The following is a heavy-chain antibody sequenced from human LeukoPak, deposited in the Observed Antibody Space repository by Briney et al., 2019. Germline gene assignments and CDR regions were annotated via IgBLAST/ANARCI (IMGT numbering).Heavy chain of an antibody. CDR2: IKDDGSAQ. CDR3: ARHIVGEQNFDY. J-gene: IGHJ4*02. CDR1: GFTFGAYW. Sequence: GGSLRLSCAASGFTFGAYWMSWFRQAPGKGPEWVASIKDDGSAQFYVDSLEGRFTISRDNAKNTLHLQMDTMRVEDTAVYYCARHIVGEQNFDYWSQGTLVTVSS. V-gene: IGHV3-7*01. D-gene: IGHD3-16*02.